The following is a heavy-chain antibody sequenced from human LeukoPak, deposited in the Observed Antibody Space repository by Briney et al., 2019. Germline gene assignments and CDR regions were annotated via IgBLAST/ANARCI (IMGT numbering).Heavy chain of an antibody. V-gene: IGHV3-74*01. Sequence: GGSLRLSCAASGFTFSSYAMSWVRQAPGKGLVWVSRISTDGYTTDYADFVQGRFTASRDNTKNTWSLEMNSLRAEDTVVYYCVVGGSPGYWGQGTLVTVSS. J-gene: IGHJ4*02. CDR1: GFTFSSYA. D-gene: IGHD2-15*01. CDR3: VVGGSPGY. CDR2: ISTDGYTT.